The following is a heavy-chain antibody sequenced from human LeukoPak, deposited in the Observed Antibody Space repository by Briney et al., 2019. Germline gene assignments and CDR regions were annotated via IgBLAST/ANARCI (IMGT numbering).Heavy chain of an antibody. J-gene: IGHJ4*02. CDR2: IYYSGST. CDR1: GGSISSYY. D-gene: IGHD6-13*01. Sequence: SETLSLTCTVSGGSISSYYWSWIRQPPGKGLEWIGYIYYSGSTNYNPSLKSRVTISVDTSKNQFSLKLSSVTAADTAVYYCASIAAAEQYYFDYWGQGTLVTVSS. V-gene: IGHV4-59*08. CDR3: ASIAAAEQYYFDY.